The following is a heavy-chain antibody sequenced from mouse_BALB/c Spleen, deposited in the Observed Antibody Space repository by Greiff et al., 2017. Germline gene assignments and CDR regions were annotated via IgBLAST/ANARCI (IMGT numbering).Heavy chain of an antibody. Sequence: QVQLQQLGPGLVQPSQSLSITCTVSGFSLTSYGVHWVSQSPGKGLEWLGVIWSGGSTDYNAAFISRLSISKDNTKSQVFFKMNSLQANDTAIYYCARKGDDAQRAMDYWGQGTSVTVSS. CDR3: ARKGDDAQRAMDY. V-gene: IGHV2-2*02. D-gene: IGHD2-3*01. CDR2: IWSGGST. J-gene: IGHJ4*01. CDR1: GFSLTSYG.